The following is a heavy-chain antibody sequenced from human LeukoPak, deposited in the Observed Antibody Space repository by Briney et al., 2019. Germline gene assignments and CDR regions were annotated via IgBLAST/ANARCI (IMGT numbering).Heavy chain of an antibody. D-gene: IGHD3-22*01. J-gene: IGHJ4*02. CDR3: ARGRLDYYDSSGVDY. Sequence: ASVKVSCKASGYTFTSYGISWVRQAPGQGLEWMGWINPNSGGTNYAQKFQGRVTMTRDTSISTAYMELSRLRSDDTAVYYCARGRLDYYDSSGVDYWGQGALVTVSS. CDR1: GYTFTSYG. CDR2: INPNSGGT. V-gene: IGHV1-2*02.